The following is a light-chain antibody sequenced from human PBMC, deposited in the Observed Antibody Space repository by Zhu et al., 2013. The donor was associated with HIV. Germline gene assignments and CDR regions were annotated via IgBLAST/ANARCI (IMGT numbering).Light chain of an antibody. CDR1: QIINKY. J-gene: IGKJ4*01. CDR3: QQSHSVPLT. CDR2: DAS. V-gene: IGKV1-39*01. Sequence: DIQMTQSPSSLSALVGDRVTITCRASQIINKYLNWCQQKPGKAPKLLIYDASSLQSGVPSRFSGSGSGTDFTLTISSLQPEDFATYYCQQSHSVPLTFGGGTKVEIK.